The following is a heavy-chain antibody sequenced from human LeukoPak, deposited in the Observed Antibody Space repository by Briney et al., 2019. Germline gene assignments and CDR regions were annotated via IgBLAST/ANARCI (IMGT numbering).Heavy chain of an antibody. D-gene: IGHD5-18*01. J-gene: IGHJ4*02. CDR2: IKTDGSTT. CDR3: VRGPREYNYGTFDY. V-gene: IGHV3-74*01. CDR1: GFTFSGYW. Sequence: GGSLRLSCAASGFTFSGYWMHWVRQAPGKGLVWVSRIKTDGSTTTYADSVKGRFTISRDNAKNTLYLQMNSLRAEDTAVYYCVRGPREYNYGTFDYWGQGTLVTVSS.